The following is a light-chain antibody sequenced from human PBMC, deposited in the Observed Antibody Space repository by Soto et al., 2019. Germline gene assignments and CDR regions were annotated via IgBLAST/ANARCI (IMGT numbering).Light chain of an antibody. CDR1: QSVSSY. CDR2: EAS. J-gene: IGKJ5*01. CDR3: QQRSNWPPIT. V-gene: IGKV3-11*01. Sequence: EIVLTQSPATPSLSPGERATLSCRASQSVSSYLAWYQQKPGQAPRLLIYEASNRATGIPARFSGSGSGTDFTLTISSLEPEDFAVYYGQQRSNWPPITFGQGTRLEIK.